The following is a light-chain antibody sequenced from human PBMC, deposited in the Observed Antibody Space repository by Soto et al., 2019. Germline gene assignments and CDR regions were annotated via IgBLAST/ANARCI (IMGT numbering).Light chain of an antibody. Sequence: DIQMTQSPSTLSASVGDRVTITCRASQSISSWLAWYQQKPGKAPKLLIYKASSLESGVPSGFSGSGSGTEFTLTISSLQPDDFAPYYCQQYNSYSWTFGQGTKVDIK. V-gene: IGKV1-5*03. CDR3: QQYNSYSWT. CDR1: QSISSW. J-gene: IGKJ1*01. CDR2: KAS.